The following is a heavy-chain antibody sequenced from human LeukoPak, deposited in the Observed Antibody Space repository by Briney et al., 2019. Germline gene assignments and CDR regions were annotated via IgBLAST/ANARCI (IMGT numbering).Heavy chain of an antibody. CDR3: ARVAYYYYYYYMDV. V-gene: IGHV4-30-4*08. CDR2: IYYSGIT. CDR1: GGSISSGDYY. J-gene: IGHJ6*03. Sequence: PSETLSLXCTVSGGSISSGDYYWSWIRQPPGKGLEWIGYIYYSGITYYNPSLKSRVTISVDTSKNQFSLKLSSVTAADTAVYYCARVAYYYYYYYMDVWGKGTTVTVSS.